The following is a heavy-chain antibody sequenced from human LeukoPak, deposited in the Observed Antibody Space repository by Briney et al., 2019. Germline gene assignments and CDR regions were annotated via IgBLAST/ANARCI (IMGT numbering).Heavy chain of an antibody. Sequence: GRSLRLSCAASGFTFSSYAMHWVRQAPGKGLEWVAVISYDGSNKYYADSVKGRFTISRDNSKNTLYLQMNSLRAEDTAVYYCAKDLAVLRFLEWLSGWGQGTLVTVSS. CDR3: AKDLAVLRFLEWLSG. CDR1: GFTFSSYA. D-gene: IGHD3-3*01. J-gene: IGHJ4*02. V-gene: IGHV3-30-3*01. CDR2: ISYDGSNK.